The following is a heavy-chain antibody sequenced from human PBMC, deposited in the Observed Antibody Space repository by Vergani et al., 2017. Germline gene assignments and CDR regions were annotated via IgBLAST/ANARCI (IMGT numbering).Heavy chain of an antibody. CDR3: AKDLGTSSGGGWFYP. J-gene: IGHJ5*02. V-gene: IGHV3-9*01. D-gene: IGHD6-6*01. Sequence: QLVESGGGLVQPGGSLRLSCAASGSTVSGNYMTWVRQAPGKGLEWVSGISWNSNSIGYADSVKGRFTISRDNAKNSLYLQMNSLRAEDTALYYCAKDLGTSSGGGWFYPWGQGTLVTVSS. CDR1: GSTVSGNY. CDR2: ISWNSNSI.